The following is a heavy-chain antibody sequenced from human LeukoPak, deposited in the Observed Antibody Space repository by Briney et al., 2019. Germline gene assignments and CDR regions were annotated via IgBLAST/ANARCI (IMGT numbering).Heavy chain of an antibody. D-gene: IGHD3-22*01. V-gene: IGHV1-2*06. CDR1: GYTFTGYY. CDR2: INPNSGGT. Sequence: ASVKVSCKASGYTFTGYYMHWVRQAPGQGLEWMGRINPNSGGTNYAQKFQGRVTMTRDTSISTAYMELSRLRSDDTAVYYYARVAYYYDSSGYYYVWGQGTLVTVSS. CDR3: ARVAYYYDSSGYYYV. J-gene: IGHJ4*02.